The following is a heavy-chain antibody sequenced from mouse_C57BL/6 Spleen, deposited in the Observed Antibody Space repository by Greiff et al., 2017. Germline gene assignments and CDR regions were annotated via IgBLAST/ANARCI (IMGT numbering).Heavy chain of an antibody. J-gene: IGHJ4*01. CDR3: ARSRDYDGDYYAMDY. D-gene: IGHD2-4*01. V-gene: IGHV1-82*01. CDR1: GYAFSSSW. Sequence: QVQLQQSGPELVKPGASVKISCKASGYAFSSSWMNWVKQRPGKGLEWIGRIYPGDGDTNYNGKFKGKATLTADKSSSTAYMQLSSLTSEDSAVYCCARSRDYDGDYYAMDYWGQGTSVTVSS. CDR2: IYPGDGDT.